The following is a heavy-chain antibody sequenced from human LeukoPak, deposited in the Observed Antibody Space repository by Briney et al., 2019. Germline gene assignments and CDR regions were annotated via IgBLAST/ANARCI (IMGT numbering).Heavy chain of an antibody. CDR3: ARFPVVMLRGVHLTKFYFDY. CDR2: IYYSGST. CDR1: GGSISSYY. Sequence: SETLSLTCTVSGGSISSYYWSWIRQPPGKGLEWIGYIYYSGSTNYNPSLKSRVTISVDTSKNQSSLKLSSVAAADTAVYYCARFPVVMLRGVHLTKFYFDYWGQGALVTASS. V-gene: IGHV4-59*12. J-gene: IGHJ4*02. D-gene: IGHD3-10*01.